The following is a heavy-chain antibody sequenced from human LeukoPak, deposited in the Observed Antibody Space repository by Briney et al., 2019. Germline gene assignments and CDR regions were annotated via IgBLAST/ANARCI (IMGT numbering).Heavy chain of an antibody. V-gene: IGHV1-2*02. CDR3: ARVVYYFYAMDV. CDR2: INPNSGGT. Sequence: ASVKVSCKASGYTFTDYNIHWVRQAPGQGLEWMGWINPNSGGTNYSQKFQGRVHMTRDTSISTDYMELSRLRSDDTALYYCARVVYYFYAMDVWGQGTTVTVSS. J-gene: IGHJ6*02. D-gene: IGHD2-8*01. CDR1: GYTFTDYN.